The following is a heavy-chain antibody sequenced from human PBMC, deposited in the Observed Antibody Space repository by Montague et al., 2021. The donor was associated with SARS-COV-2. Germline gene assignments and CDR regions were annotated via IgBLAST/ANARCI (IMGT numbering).Heavy chain of an antibody. CDR1: GFTFSSYG. J-gene: IGHJ6*02. D-gene: IGHD3-9*01. Sequence: SLRLSCAASGFTFSSYGMHWVRQAPGKGLEWVAVIWYDGSNKYYADSVKGRFTISRDNSKNTLYLQMNSLRAEDTAVYYCAKDGRLTYDILTGYYFPDYYYYGTDVWGQGTTVTVSS. CDR2: IWYDGSNK. V-gene: IGHV3-33*06. CDR3: AKDGRLTYDILTGYYFPDYYYYGTDV.